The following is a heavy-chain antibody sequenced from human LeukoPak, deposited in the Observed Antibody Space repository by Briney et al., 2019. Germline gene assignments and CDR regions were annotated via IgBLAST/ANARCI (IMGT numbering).Heavy chain of an antibody. CDR3: ARDFIAARPDY. CDR2: ISAYNGNT. V-gene: IGHV1-18*01. CDR1: GYXFTSYG. Sequence: ASVKVCCKASGYXFTSYGISWVRQAPGQGLEWMGWISAYNGNTNYAQKLQGRVTMTTDTSTSTAYMELRSLRSDDTAVYYCARDFIAARPDYWGQGTLVTVSS. D-gene: IGHD6-6*01. J-gene: IGHJ4*02.